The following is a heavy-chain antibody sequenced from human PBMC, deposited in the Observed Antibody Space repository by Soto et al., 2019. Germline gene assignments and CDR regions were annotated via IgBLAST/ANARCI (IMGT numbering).Heavy chain of an antibody. CDR2: IFYSGST. J-gene: IGHJ4*02. CDR1: VGPISSSAYY. D-gene: IGHD3-22*01. V-gene: IGHV4-39*01. CDR3: VRLSNGGNYYYFDC. Sequence: SETLSLTCGVSVGPISSSAYYWGWVRQPPGKGLEWVGNIFYSGSTYYNPSLKSRVTISVDTSKMQFSLKLSFVTAADQAVLCCVRLSNGGNYYYFDCCGQGRLVT.